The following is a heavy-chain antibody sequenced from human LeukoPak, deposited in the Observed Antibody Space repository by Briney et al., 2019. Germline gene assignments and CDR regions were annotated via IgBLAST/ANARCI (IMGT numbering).Heavy chain of an antibody. CDR3: AKDGYCSGGSCSIFDY. CDR1: GFTFSSYA. CDR2: ISGSGGST. J-gene: IGHJ4*02. V-gene: IGHV3-23*01. D-gene: IGHD2-15*01. Sequence: GGSLRLSCAASGFTFSSYAMSWVRQAPGKGLEWVSAISGSGGSTYYADSVKGRFTISRDNSKNTLYLQMNSLRAEDTAVYYCAKDGYCSGGSCSIFDYWGQGTLVTVSS.